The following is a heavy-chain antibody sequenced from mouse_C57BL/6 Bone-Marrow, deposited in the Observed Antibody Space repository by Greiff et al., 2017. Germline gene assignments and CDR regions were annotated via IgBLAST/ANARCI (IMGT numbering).Heavy chain of an antibody. Sequence: VQLKESGGGLVQPKGSLKLSCAASGFTFNTYAMHWVRQAPGKGLEWVARIRSKSSNYATYYADSVKDRFTISRDDSQSMLYLQMNNLKTEDTAMYYCVREGYYYGSSLYAMDYWGQGTSVTVSS. D-gene: IGHD1-1*01. V-gene: IGHV10-3*01. CDR1: GFTFNTYA. CDR3: VREGYYYGSSLYAMDY. J-gene: IGHJ4*01. CDR2: IRSKSSNYAT.